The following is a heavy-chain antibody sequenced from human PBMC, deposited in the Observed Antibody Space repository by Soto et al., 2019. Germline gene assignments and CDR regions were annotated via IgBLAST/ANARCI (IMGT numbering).Heavy chain of an antibody. Sequence: SETLSLTCAVYGGSFSGYYWSWIRQPPGKGLEWIGEINHSGSTNYNPSLKSRVTISVDTSKNQFSLKLSSVTAADTAVYYCASLMVREGYYYYYYMDVWGKGTTVTVSS. V-gene: IGHV4-34*01. D-gene: IGHD3-10*01. J-gene: IGHJ6*03. CDR2: INHSGST. CDR3: ASLMVREGYYYYYYMDV. CDR1: GGSFSGYY.